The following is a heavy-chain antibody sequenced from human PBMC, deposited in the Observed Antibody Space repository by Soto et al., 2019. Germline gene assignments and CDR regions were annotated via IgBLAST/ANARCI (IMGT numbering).Heavy chain of an antibody. V-gene: IGHV1-58*01. D-gene: IGHD3-10*01. CDR2: ILVGSGTT. J-gene: IGHJ4*02. Sequence: SVTVSCKASGFTFTSSAVQWVRHVRGQRLEWVGWILVGSGTTDYAQRFQERVTITRDMSTSTTYMELSGLRSEDTAVYYCAKVIGRFGPYYFDNWGQGSPVTVSS. CDR3: AKVIGRFGPYYFDN. CDR1: GFTFTSSA.